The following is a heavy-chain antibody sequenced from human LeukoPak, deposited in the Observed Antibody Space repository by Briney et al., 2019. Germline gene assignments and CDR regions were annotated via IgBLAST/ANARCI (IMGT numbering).Heavy chain of an antibody. CDR2: ISYDGSNK. J-gene: IGHJ4*02. V-gene: IGHV3-30*03. D-gene: IGHD5-24*01. CDR3: ARDRRWLQLRGGVDY. CDR1: GFTFSSYG. Sequence: PGRSLRLSCAAPGFTFSSYGMHWVRQAPGKGLEWVAVISYDGSNKYYADSVKGRFTISRDNSKNTLYLQMNSLRAEDTAVYYCARDRRWLQLRGGVDYWGQGTLVTASS.